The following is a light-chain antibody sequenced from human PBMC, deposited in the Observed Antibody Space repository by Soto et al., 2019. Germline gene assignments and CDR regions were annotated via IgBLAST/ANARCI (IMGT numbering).Light chain of an antibody. Sequence: PGEGATLSCRASQSVSTTYLVWYQLKPGQAPRLVIYATSSRAAGIPDRFRGSGSGTEFTLTISSLEPEDVGVYFCQQYGNSPPYSFGQGTKLEIK. J-gene: IGKJ2*03. CDR2: ATS. CDR1: QSVSTTY. CDR3: QQYGNSPPYS. V-gene: IGKV3-20*01.